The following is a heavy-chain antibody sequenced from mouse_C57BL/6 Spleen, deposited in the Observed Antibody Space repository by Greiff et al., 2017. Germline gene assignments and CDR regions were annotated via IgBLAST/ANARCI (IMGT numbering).Heavy chain of an antibody. CDR3: AIFTTVVAFDY. CDR1: GYNFNSYW. V-gene: IGHV1-74*01. CDR2: IHPSDSDN. Sequence: QVQLQQPGAELVKPGASVKVSCKASGYNFNSYWMHWVKQRPGQGLEWIGRIHPSDSDNNYNQKFQGKATLTVDKSSSSAYMQRISLTADDSAVYYCAIFTTVVAFDYWGQGTTLTVSS. D-gene: IGHD1-1*01. J-gene: IGHJ2*01.